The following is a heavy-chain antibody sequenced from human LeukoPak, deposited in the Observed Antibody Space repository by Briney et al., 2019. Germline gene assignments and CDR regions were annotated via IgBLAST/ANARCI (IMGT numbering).Heavy chain of an antibody. Sequence: SETLSLTCSVSGGSISSYYWSWIRQPAGKGLEWIGRIYSSGSTNYNPSLKSRVTMSVDMSKNQFSLKLSSVTAADTAVYYCARGAASSAFDIWGQGTMVTVSS. D-gene: IGHD3-16*01. CDR3: ARGAASSAFDI. J-gene: IGHJ3*02. V-gene: IGHV4-4*07. CDR1: GGSISSYY. CDR2: IYSSGST.